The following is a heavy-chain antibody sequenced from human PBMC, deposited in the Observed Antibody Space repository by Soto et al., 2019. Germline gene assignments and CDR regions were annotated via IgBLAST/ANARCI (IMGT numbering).Heavy chain of an antibody. CDR2: ISNDGSNN. V-gene: IGHV3-30*18. Sequence: QVQLVESGGGVVQPGTSLRLSCAASGFTFRSYGMHWVRQAPGKGLEWLAVISNDGSNNYLADSVKGRLALSRDNSRNTLYLQINSLRVEDTAVYYCGKDTLDCSGGDCPLYYYYGMDVWGQGTTVTVSS. J-gene: IGHJ6*02. CDR3: GKDTLDCSGGDCPLYYYYGMDV. CDR1: GFTFRSYG. D-gene: IGHD2-15*01.